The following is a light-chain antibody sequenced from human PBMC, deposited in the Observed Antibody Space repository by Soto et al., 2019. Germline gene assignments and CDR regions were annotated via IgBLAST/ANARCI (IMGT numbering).Light chain of an antibody. Sequence: DIQMTQSPSTMSASLGDRVTLTCRASQGISRWLAWYQQRPGKAPKLLIYDASTLHSGVPSRFSGSGSGTEFTLTISSLQPEDSATYYCQQYTTYWTFGQGTKVDIK. CDR3: QQYTTYWT. V-gene: IGKV1-5*01. CDR2: DAS. CDR1: QGISRW. J-gene: IGKJ1*01.